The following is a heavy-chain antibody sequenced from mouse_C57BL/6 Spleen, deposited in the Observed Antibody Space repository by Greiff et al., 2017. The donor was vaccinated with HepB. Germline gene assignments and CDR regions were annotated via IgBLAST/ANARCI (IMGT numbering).Heavy chain of an antibody. J-gene: IGHJ2*01. CDR1: GFTFTDYY. CDR3: ARYMTPYYFDY. V-gene: IGHV7-3*01. Sequence: DVHLVESGGGLVQPGGSLSLSCAASGFTFTDYYMSWVRQPPGKALEWLGFIRNKANGYTTEYSASVKGRFTISRDNSQSILYLQMNALRAEDSATCYCARYMTPYYFDYWGQGTTLTVSS. CDR2: IRNKANGYTT.